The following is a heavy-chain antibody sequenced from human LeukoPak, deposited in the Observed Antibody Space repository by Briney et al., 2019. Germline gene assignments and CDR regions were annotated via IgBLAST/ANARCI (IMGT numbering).Heavy chain of an antibody. Sequence: ASVKVSCKASGYTFTIYDINWVRQSAGQGLEWMGRMNPDSGNTDFAQKFQGRVTMTRNTSISTAYMELSSLTSEGTAVYYCAVHLPGDYLDPWGQGTLVTVSS. V-gene: IGHV1-8*01. CDR2: MNPDSGNT. D-gene: IGHD4-17*01. J-gene: IGHJ5*02. CDR1: GYTFTIYD. CDR3: AVHLPGDYLDP.